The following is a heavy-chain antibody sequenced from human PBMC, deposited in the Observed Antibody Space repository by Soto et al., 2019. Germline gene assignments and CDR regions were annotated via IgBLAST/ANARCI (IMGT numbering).Heavy chain of an antibody. CDR1: GGSISSGDYY. CDR3: ARDNFNYYGMDV. J-gene: IGHJ6*02. V-gene: IGHV4-30-4*01. CDR2: IYYSGST. Sequence: QVQLQESGPGLVKPSQTLSLTCTVSGGSISSGDYYWSWIRQPPGKGLEWIGYIYYSGSTYYNPSCYSRVSISVDTSMNQFALKLSSVTAADTAVYYCARDNFNYYGMDVWGQGTTVTVSS.